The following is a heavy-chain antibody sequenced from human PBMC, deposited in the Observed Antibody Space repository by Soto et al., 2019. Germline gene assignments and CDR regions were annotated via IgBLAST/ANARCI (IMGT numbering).Heavy chain of an antibody. Sequence: EVQLSESGGGFIHPGGSLRLSCAASGFSFSSFAMNWVRQAPGKGLEWVSIISGSADSTFYADSVKGRFTISRDNSKSTLYLQINCLRAEDTAVYYCAKTRGAMIYAISVYGMDVWGQGTTVTVSS. CDR1: GFSFSSFA. V-gene: IGHV3-23*01. CDR2: ISGSADST. J-gene: IGHJ6*02. D-gene: IGHD2-8*01. CDR3: AKTRGAMIYAISVYGMDV.